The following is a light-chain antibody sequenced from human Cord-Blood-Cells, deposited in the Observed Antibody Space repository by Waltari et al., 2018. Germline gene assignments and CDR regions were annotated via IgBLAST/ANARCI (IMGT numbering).Light chain of an antibody. CDR1: SSDVGSYNL. V-gene: IGLV2-23*01. J-gene: IGLJ3*02. CDR2: EGS. Sequence: QSVLTQPASVSGSPGQSITISCTGTSSDVGSYNLVSWYQQHPGKAPKLMIYEGSKRPSGVSNRVAGSKSGNTASLTISGLQAEDEADYYCCSYAGSSTWVFGGGTKLTGL. CDR3: CSYAGSSTWV.